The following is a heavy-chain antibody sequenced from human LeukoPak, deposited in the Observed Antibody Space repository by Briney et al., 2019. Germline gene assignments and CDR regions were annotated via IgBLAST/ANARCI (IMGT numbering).Heavy chain of an antibody. J-gene: IGHJ4*02. CDR2: IYHSGST. V-gene: IGHV4-30-2*01. CDR1: GGSISSGGYS. Sequence: PSQTLSLTCAVSGGSISSGGYSWSWIRQPPGKGLEWIGYIYHSGSTYYNPSLKSRATISVDRSKNQFSLKLSSVTAADTAVYYCARTADYGDYFDYWGQGTLVTVSS. CDR3: ARTADYGDYFDY. D-gene: IGHD4-17*01.